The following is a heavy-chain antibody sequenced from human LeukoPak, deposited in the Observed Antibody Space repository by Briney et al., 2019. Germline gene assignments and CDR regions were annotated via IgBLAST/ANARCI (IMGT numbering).Heavy chain of an antibody. CDR1: GFTFNTYV. V-gene: IGHV3-64*02. CDR3: ARATSMIVVAPDY. D-gene: IGHD3-22*01. Sequence: GGSLRLSCEASGFTFNTYVMHWVRQAPGKGLEYVSGINVNGGRTYYADSVKGRFTASRDNSKNTLYLQMGNLRVDDMAVYFCARATSMIVVAPDYWGQGAPVTISS. CDR2: INVNGGRT. J-gene: IGHJ4*02.